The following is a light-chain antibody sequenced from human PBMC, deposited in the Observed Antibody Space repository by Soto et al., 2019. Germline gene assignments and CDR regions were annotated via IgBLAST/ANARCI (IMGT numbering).Light chain of an antibody. J-gene: IGKJ1*01. CDR3: QHYNSDSRT. V-gene: IGKV1-5*01. Sequence: DVQMTQSPSTLSASLGDRVTITCRASKSVKTSLAWYQQKSGKAPNLLIYDASNLQSGVPSRFSGRGSGTEFTLTITNLQPDDFATYYCQHYNSDSRTFVQVTKVDIK. CDR2: DAS. CDR1: KSVKTS.